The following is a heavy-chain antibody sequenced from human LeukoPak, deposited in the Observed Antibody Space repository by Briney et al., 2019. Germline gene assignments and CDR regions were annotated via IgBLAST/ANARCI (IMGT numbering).Heavy chain of an antibody. CDR2: ISSSSNYI. CDR1: GFTFSSYN. J-gene: IGHJ4*02. D-gene: IGHD4-23*01. V-gene: IGHV3-21*04. Sequence: GGSLRLSCAASGFTFSSYNMNWVRQAPGKGLEWVLSISSSSNYIYYADSVKGRFTISRDNAKKTLYLQMNSLRAEDTALFFCAKDDDYGGTTATSNDYWGQGTLVTVSS. CDR3: AKDDDYGGTTATSNDY.